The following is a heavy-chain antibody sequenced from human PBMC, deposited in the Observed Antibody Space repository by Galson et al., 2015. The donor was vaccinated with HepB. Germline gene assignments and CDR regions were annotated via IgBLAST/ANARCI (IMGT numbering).Heavy chain of an antibody. J-gene: IGHJ4*02. CDR3: ARDIYDSSGYYPGGFDY. Sequence: SVKVSCKASGGTFSSYAISWVRQAPGQGLEWMGGIIPIFGTANYAQKFQGRVTITADESTSTAYMELSSLRSEDTAVYYCARDIYDSSGYYPGGFDYWGQGTLVTVSS. V-gene: IGHV1-69*13. CDR1: GGTFSSYA. D-gene: IGHD3-22*01. CDR2: IIPIFGTA.